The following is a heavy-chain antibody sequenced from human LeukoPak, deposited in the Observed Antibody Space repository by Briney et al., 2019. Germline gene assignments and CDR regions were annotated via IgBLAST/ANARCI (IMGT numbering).Heavy chain of an antibody. Sequence: GGSLRLSCAASGFTFSSYGMHWVRQAPGKGLEWVAFIRYDGSNKYYADSVKGRFTISRDNSKNTLYLQMNSLRAEDTAVYYCAEDNWDHGIMITFGGVIHQKRAIGFYFDYWGQGTLVTVSS. CDR3: AEDNWDHGIMITFGGVIHQKRAIGFYFDY. CDR1: GFTFSSYG. CDR2: IRYDGSNK. V-gene: IGHV3-30*02. J-gene: IGHJ4*02. D-gene: IGHD3-16*01.